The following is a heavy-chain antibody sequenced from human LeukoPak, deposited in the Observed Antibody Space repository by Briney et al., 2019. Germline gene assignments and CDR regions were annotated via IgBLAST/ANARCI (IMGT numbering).Heavy chain of an antibody. Sequence: PSETLSLTCTVSGGSISSSSYYWGWIRQPPGKGLEWIGSIYYSGSTYYNPSLKSRVTISVDTSKNQFSLKLSSVTAADTAVYYCARGHCGGDCYYYYGMDVWGQGTTVTVSS. CDR1: GGSISSSSYY. V-gene: IGHV4-39*07. CDR2: IYYSGST. D-gene: IGHD2-21*02. CDR3: ARGHCGGDCYYYYGMDV. J-gene: IGHJ6*02.